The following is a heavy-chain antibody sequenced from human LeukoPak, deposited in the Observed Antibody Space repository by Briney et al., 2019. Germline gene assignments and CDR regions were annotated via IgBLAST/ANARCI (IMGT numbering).Heavy chain of an antibody. CDR1: GFTFSNAW. CDR2: IYSKTDGGTT. Sequence: GGSLRLSRAASGFTFSNAWMSWVRQATGKGLEWVGRIYSKTDGGTTDYAAPVKGKFTISRDDSKNTLYLQMNSLKTEDTAVYYCTTGFFGVVNDAFDIWGQGTMVTVSS. D-gene: IGHD3-3*01. CDR3: TTGFFGVVNDAFDI. J-gene: IGHJ3*02. V-gene: IGHV3-15*01.